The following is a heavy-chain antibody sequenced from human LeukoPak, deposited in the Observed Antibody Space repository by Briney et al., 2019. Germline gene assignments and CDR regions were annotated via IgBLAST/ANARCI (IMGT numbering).Heavy chain of an antibody. Sequence: PGGSLRLSCTASGFTFTNAWMNWVRQAPGKGLEWVDRIKSKGDGETTDYAAPVKGRFTMSRDDSKATLYLQMNSLKAEDTAVYYCTTDLGLTMIRGVIVYWGQGALVTVSS. D-gene: IGHD3-10*01. CDR3: TTDLGLTMIRGVIVY. V-gene: IGHV3-15*01. CDR1: GFTFTNAW. CDR2: IKSKGDGETT. J-gene: IGHJ4*02.